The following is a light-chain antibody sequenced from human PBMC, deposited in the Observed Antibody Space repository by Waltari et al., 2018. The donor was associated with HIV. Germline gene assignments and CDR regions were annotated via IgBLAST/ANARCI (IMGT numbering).Light chain of an antibody. CDR3: ATWDDALSAGV. CDR2: DNN. J-gene: IGLJ2*01. Sequence: QSVLTQPPSVSAAPGQKVTISCSGGSSNIGKNYVSWYQQLPGTAPKLLIYDNNERPAGIPDRFAGSKSGTSATLGITGLQTGDEADYYCATWDDALSAGVFGGGTRLTVL. V-gene: IGLV1-51*01. CDR1: SSNIGKNY.